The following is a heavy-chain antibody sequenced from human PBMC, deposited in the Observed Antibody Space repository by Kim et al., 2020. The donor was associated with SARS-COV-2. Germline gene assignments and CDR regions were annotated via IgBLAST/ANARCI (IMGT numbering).Heavy chain of an antibody. Sequence: DSVKGRFNISRDNAKNALYLQMNSLRAEDTALYYCGKDCVPAARFCYCMDVWGKGTTVTVSS. D-gene: IGHD2-2*01. J-gene: IGHJ6*03. CDR3: GKDCVPAARFCYCMDV. V-gene: IGHV3-9*01.